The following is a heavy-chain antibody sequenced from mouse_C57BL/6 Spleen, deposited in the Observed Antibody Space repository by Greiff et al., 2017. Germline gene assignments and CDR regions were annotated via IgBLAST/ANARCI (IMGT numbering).Heavy chain of an antibody. J-gene: IGHJ2*01. CDR2: IDPSDSET. Sequence: QVQLKQPGAELVRPGSSVKLSCKASGYTFTSYWMHWVKQRPIQGLEWIGNIDPSDSETPYNQKFKDKATLTVDKSSSTAYMQLSSLTSEDSAVYYCARIYDYDPYYFDYWGQGTTLTVSS. V-gene: IGHV1-52*01. CDR1: GYTFTSYW. CDR3: ARIYDYDPYYFDY. D-gene: IGHD2-4*01.